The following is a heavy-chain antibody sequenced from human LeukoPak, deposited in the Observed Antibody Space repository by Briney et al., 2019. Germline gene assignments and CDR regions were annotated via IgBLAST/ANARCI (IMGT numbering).Heavy chain of an antibody. CDR2: IYTSGST. V-gene: IGHV4-4*07. D-gene: IGHD4-23*01. CDR3: TRSGGNSGLY. J-gene: IGHJ4*02. Sequence: SETLSLICAVSGGSISSYYWSWIRQPAGKGLEWIGRIYTSGSTNYNPSLKSRVTMSVDTSKNQFSLRLSSVTAADTAVYYCTRSGGNSGLYWGQGTLVTVSS. CDR1: GGSISSYY.